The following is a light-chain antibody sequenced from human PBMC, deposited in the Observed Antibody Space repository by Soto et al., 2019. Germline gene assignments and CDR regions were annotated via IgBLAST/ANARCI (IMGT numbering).Light chain of an antibody. Sequence: EIVMTQSPVTLSVSPGERATLSYRASQSVSSNLAWYQQKRGQAPRLLIFGASTRATGIPARFSGSGSGTEFTLTISSLQSEDFAVYYCQHYNNWPPYTFGQGTKLEIK. V-gene: IGKV3-15*01. CDR3: QHYNNWPPYT. J-gene: IGKJ2*01. CDR2: GAS. CDR1: QSVSSN.